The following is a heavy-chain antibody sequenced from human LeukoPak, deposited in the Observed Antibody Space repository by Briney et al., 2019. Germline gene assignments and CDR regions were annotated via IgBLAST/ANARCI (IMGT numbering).Heavy chain of an antibody. J-gene: IGHJ3*02. CDR3: ARHRGRADGAFDI. CDR2: IYPGDSET. V-gene: IGHV5-51*01. CDR1: GYSFTSYW. Sequence: GESLKISCKGSGYSFTSYWIGWVRQMPGKGLEGMGIIYPGDSETRYGPSFQGQVTISADKSISTAYLQWSSLKASDTAMYYCARHRGRADGAFDIWGQGTMVTVSS. D-gene: IGHD2-15*01.